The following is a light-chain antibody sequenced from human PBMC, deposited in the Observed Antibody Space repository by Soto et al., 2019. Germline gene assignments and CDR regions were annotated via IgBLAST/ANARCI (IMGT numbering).Light chain of an antibody. CDR3: QSYDSSQSGSV. CDR1: NSNIGAGYD. J-gene: IGLJ1*01. V-gene: IGLV1-40*01. CDR2: GNS. Sequence: QSVLTQPPSVSGAPGQRVTISCTGSNSNIGAGYDVHWYQQLPGTAPKLLIYGNSNRPSGVPDRFSGSKSVTSASLAITGLQAEDEADYYCQSYDSSQSGSVFGTGTKVTVL.